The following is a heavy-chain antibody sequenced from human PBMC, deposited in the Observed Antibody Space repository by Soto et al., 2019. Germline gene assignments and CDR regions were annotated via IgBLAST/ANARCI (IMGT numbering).Heavy chain of an antibody. CDR1: GGSISSGGYY. Sequence: SETLSLTCTVSGGSISSGGYYWTWIRQHPGKGLEWIGYIYHSGTTYYNSSLRSRLTISVDTSQNQFSLKLTSVTAADTAVYYCARGGYCSSTSCRNWFDPWGQGTLVTVSS. CDR2: IYHSGTT. J-gene: IGHJ5*02. CDR3: ARGGYCSSTSCRNWFDP. V-gene: IGHV4-31*03. D-gene: IGHD2-2*01.